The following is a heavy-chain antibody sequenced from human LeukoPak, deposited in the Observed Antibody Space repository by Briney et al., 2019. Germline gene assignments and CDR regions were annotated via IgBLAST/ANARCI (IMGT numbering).Heavy chain of an antibody. Sequence: SETLSLTCTVSGGSISSSSYYWGWIRQPPGKGLEWIVSIYYSGSTYYNPSLKSRVTISVDTSKNQFSLKLSSVTAADTAVYYCARGGAFYDILTGVVDYWGQGTLVTVSS. J-gene: IGHJ4*02. V-gene: IGHV4-39*07. CDR2: IYYSGST. CDR3: ARGGAFYDILTGVVDY. CDR1: GGSISSSSYY. D-gene: IGHD3-9*01.